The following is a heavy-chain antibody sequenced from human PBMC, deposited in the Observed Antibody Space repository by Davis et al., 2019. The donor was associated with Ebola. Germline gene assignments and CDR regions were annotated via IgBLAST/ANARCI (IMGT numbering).Heavy chain of an antibody. J-gene: IGHJ4*02. CDR3: ARGVVVAAGFDY. Sequence: MPSETLSLTCTVSGGSISSSSYYWGWIRQPPGKGLEWIGSIYYSGSTYYNPSLKSRVTISVDTSKNQFSLKLSSVTAADTAVYYCARGVVVAAGFDYWGQGTLVTVSS. CDR2: IYYSGST. D-gene: IGHD2-15*01. V-gene: IGHV4-39*07. CDR1: GGSISSSSYY.